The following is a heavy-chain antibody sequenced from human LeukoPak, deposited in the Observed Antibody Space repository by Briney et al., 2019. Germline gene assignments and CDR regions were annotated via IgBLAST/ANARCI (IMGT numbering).Heavy chain of an antibody. J-gene: IGHJ3*02. Sequence: GGSLRLSCAASGFTFSSYAMSWGRQAPGEGLGWVSAIFGGGGITYYAHAVKGGFTLSRDNSKNTLYLQMKSLRAEDTAVYYFPKGLLRSFDRSAFAIWSQGTMVTVS. CDR1: GFTFSSYA. D-gene: IGHD3-9*01. CDR3: PKGLLRSFDRSAFAI. CDR2: IFGGGGIT. V-gene: IGHV3-23*01.